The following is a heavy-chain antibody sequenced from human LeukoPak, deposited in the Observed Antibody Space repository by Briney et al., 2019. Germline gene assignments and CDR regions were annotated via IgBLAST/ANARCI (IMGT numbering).Heavy chain of an antibody. CDR1: GGTFSSYA. D-gene: IGHD1-7*01. CDR2: IIPIFGTA. V-gene: IGHV1-69*05. CDR3: ATFPSDNWNYRRYFAY. J-gene: IGHJ4*02. Sequence: ASVKVSCKASGGTFSSYAISWVRQAPGQGLEWMGGIIPIFGTANYARKFQGRVTITTDESTSTAYMELSSLRSEDSAVYYCATFPSDNWNYRRYFAYWGQGTLVTVSS.